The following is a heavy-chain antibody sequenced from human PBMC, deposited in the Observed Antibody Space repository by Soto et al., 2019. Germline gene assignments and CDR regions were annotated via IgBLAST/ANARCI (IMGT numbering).Heavy chain of an antibody. CDR1: GFTFSDHF. CDR2: IRNKAYSYTT. V-gene: IGHV3-72*01. D-gene: IGHD3-3*01. Sequence: GGSLRLSCVASGFTFSDHFMDWVRQAPGKGLEWIGHIRNKAYSYTTEYAASVRGRFTFSRDDSKNSVYLQMSNLKTEDTAVYYCTSPLERLSGLDVWGQGTTVTVSS. J-gene: IGHJ6*02. CDR3: TSPLERLSGLDV.